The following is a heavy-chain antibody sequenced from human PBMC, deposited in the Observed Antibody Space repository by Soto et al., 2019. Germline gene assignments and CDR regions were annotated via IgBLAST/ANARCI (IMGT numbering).Heavy chain of an antibody. CDR2: IWYDGSNK. CDR3: ARDRSSGYDWRGNWFDP. V-gene: IGHV3-33*01. CDR1: GFTFSSYG. D-gene: IGHD5-12*01. Sequence: GGSLRLSCAASGFTFSSYGMHWVRQAPGKGLEWVAVIWYDGSNKYYADSVKGRFTISRDNSKNTLYLQMNSLRAEDTAVYYCARDRSSGYDWRGNWFDPWGQGTLVTVSS. J-gene: IGHJ5*02.